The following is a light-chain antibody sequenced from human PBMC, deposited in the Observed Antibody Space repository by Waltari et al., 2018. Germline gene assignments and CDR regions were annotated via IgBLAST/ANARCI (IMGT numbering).Light chain of an antibody. Sequence: QSALTQPASVSGSPGQSITISCTGTSSDVGGYNYVSWYQQLPGKAPKLMIHDVSKQPCGVANRFSGSKSGNTASLTSSGLQAEDEADYYCSSYTSSSTLVIFGGGTKLTVL. J-gene: IGLJ2*01. CDR2: DVS. CDR1: SSDVGGYNY. CDR3: SSYTSSSTLVI. V-gene: IGLV2-14*03.